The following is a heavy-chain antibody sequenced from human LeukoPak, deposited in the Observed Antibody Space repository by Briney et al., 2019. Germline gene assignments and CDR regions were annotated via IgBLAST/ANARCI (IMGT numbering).Heavy chain of an antibody. CDR2: ISRDSDTI. V-gene: IGHV3-48*01. CDR1: GFTFSSYA. CDR3: ARDGGSQGEFDY. D-gene: IGHD3-16*01. J-gene: IGHJ4*02. Sequence: GGSLRLSCSTSGFTFSSYAMDWVRQAPGKGLEWVSYISRDSDTIYYADTVKGRFTISRDNAKNSLYLQMNRLRAEDTAVYYRARDGGSQGEFDYWGQGTLVTVSS.